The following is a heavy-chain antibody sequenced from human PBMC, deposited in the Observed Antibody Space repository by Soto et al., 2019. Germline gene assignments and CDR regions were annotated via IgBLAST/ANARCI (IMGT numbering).Heavy chain of an antibody. CDR1: GGTFSSYA. Sequence: QVQLVQSGAEVKKPGASVKVSCKASGGTFSSYAISWVRQAPGQGLEWMGGIIPIFGTANYAQKFQGRVTTIADESTSTAYMELSSLRSDDTAVYYCAGTPFSYPTRYYFDYWGQGTLVTVSS. V-gene: IGHV1-69*12. CDR3: AGTPFSYPTRYYFDY. J-gene: IGHJ4*02. D-gene: IGHD2-15*01. CDR2: IIPIFGTA.